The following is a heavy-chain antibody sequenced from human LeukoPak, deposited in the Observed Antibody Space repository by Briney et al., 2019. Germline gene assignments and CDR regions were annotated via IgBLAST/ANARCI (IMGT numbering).Heavy chain of an antibody. CDR3: ARDLHGGNSFTSDWYLDL. V-gene: IGHV4-4*02. D-gene: IGHD4-23*01. J-gene: IGHJ2*01. CDR1: GGSISISNSNW. CDR2: ISHSGST. Sequence: SETLSLTCAVSGGSISISNSNWWSWVRQPPGKGLEWIGEISHSGSTNYNPSLKSRVTISVDKSKNQFSLKLSSVTAADTAVYYCARDLHGGNSFTSDWYLDLWGRGTLVTVSS.